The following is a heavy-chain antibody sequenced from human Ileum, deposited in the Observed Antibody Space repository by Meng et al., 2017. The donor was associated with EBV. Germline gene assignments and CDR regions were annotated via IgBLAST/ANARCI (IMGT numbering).Heavy chain of an antibody. CDR3: ARNGYYAIDI. D-gene: IGHD2-8*01. V-gene: IGHV4-4*02. Sequence: QVQLQESGPGRVTPSETLSLTCAVSGDSISNTDWWSWVRQPPGKGLEWIGEFHHSGSTNYSPSLKSRVTISVDMSKNQFSVQLSSVTAADTAMYYCARNGYYAIDIWGQGTLVTVSS. J-gene: IGHJ4*02. CDR2: FHHSGST. CDR1: GDSISNTDW.